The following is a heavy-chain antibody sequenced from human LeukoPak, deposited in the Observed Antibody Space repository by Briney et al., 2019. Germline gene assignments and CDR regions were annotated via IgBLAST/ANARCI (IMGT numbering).Heavy chain of an antibody. CDR3: ARAPRGVYCSGGSCYPGDY. J-gene: IGHJ4*02. Sequence: GGSLRLSCAASGFTFSSYGMSWVRQAPGKGLEWVSSISSSSSYIYYADSVKVRFTISRDNARNSLYLQMNSLRAEDTAVYYCARAPRGVYCSGGSCYPGDYWGQGTLVTVSS. CDR2: ISSSSSYI. CDR1: GFTFSSYG. D-gene: IGHD2-15*01. V-gene: IGHV3-21*01.